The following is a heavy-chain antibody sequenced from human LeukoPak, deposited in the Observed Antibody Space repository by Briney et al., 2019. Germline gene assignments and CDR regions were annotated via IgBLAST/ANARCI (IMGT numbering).Heavy chain of an antibody. CDR2: INDSGGNT. CDR3: AKTSAGIRGGYFDY. J-gene: IGHJ4*02. Sequence: GGSLRLSCAASGFTFSSYAMSWVRQAPGKGLEWVSLINDSGGNTYYADSVKGRFTISRDNSKNTLFQQMRSLRAEDTAVYSCAKTSAGIRGGYFDYWGQGTLVTVSS. CDR1: GFTFSSYA. V-gene: IGHV3-23*01. D-gene: IGHD3-10*01.